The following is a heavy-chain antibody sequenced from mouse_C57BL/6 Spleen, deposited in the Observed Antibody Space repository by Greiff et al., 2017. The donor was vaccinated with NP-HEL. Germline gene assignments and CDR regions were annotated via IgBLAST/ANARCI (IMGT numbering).Heavy chain of an antibody. CDR2: ISYDGSN. J-gene: IGHJ4*01. CDR3: ARALYDYYAMDY. CDR1: GYSITSGYY. V-gene: IGHV3-6*01. D-gene: IGHD1-1*01. Sequence: EVKLVESGPGLVKPSQSLSLTCSVTGYSITSGYYWNWIRQFPGKKLEWMGYISYDGSNNYNPSLKNRISITRDTSKNQFILKLNSVTTEDTATYYCARALYDYYAMDYWGQGTSVTVSS.